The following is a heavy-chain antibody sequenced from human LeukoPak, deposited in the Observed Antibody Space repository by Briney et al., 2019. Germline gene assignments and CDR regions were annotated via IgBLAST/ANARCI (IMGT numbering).Heavy chain of an antibody. Sequence: GGSLRLSCTASGFTFSSYGMHWVRQAPGKGLEWVAVISYDGSNKYYADSVKGRFTISRDNSKNTLYLQMNSLRAEDTAVYYCAKDLLARYYDSSGYYSEYYFDYWGQGTLVTVSS. CDR3: AKDLLARYYDSSGYYSEYYFDY. D-gene: IGHD3-22*01. J-gene: IGHJ4*02. V-gene: IGHV3-30*18. CDR1: GFTFSSYG. CDR2: ISYDGSNK.